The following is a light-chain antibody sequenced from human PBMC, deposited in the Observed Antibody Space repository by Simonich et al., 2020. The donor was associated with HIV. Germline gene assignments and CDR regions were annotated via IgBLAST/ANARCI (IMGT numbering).Light chain of an antibody. V-gene: IGKV4-1*01. CDR3: QQYYSNPLA. Sequence: DIVMTQSPDSLAVSLGERATINCKSSQRVLYSSNNKNYLAWYQQKPGQPPKLLIYLASTRESGVPDRFSGSGSGTDFTLTISSLQADDVAVYYCQQYYSNPLAFGQGTKVEIK. CDR2: LAS. J-gene: IGKJ1*01. CDR1: QRVLYSSNNKNY.